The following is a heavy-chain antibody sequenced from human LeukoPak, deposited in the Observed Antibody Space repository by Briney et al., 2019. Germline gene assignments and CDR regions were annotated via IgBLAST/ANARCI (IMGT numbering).Heavy chain of an antibody. V-gene: IGHV3-48*02. CDR3: ARGGPDTAVGGIPFDH. CDR2: ISSSSSNI. CDR1: GFTFSDYG. Sequence: GGSLRLSCAASGFTFSDYGMHWVRQAPGKGLEWVSYISSSSSNINYGDSVKGRFTISRDNAKNSVYLQMNSLRDEDTAVYNCARGGPDTAVGGIPFDHWGQGTLVTVSS. J-gene: IGHJ4*02. D-gene: IGHD5-18*01.